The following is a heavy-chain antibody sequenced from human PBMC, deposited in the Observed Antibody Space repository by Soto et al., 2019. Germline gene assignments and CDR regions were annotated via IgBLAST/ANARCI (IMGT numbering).Heavy chain of an antibody. Sequence: EVQLVESGGGLIQPGGSLRLSCAASGFTVSSNYMSLVRQAPGKGLEWVSVIYSGGSTYYADSVKGRFTIYRDNSKNTQYRQMNSLRAEDTAVYYCARDLYYKQAAFDLWGQGTMVTVSS. CDR1: GFTVSSNY. D-gene: IGHD2-8*01. J-gene: IGHJ3*01. CDR2: IYSGGST. V-gene: IGHV3-53*01. CDR3: ARDLYYKQAAFDL.